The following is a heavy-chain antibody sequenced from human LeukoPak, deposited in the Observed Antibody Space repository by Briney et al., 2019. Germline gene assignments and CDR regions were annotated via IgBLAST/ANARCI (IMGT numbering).Heavy chain of an antibody. J-gene: IGHJ4*02. CDR3: ARVAGNCGGDCYRLVY. CDR1: GYTFTTYD. CDR2: MNPNSGNT. D-gene: IGHD2-21*01. Sequence: ASVKVSCKASGYTFTTYDINWVQQATGQGLEWMAWMNPNSGNTGYAQKFQGRVTMTRNTSISTAYMELSSLRSEDTVVYYCARVAGNCGGDCYRLVYWGQGTLVTVSS. V-gene: IGHV1-8*01.